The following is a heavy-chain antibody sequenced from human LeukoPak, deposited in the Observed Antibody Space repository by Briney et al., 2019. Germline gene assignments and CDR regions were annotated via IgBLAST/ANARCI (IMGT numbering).Heavy chain of an antibody. D-gene: IGHD1-26*01. V-gene: IGHV3-7*01. Sequence: GGSLRLSCAASGFIFSSYWMSWVRQAPGKGLEWEANIKQDGSEKYYVDSVKGRFTISRDNAKNSLYLQMNSLRAEDTAVYYCARDPYSGSYPAEYFQHWGQGTLVTVSS. J-gene: IGHJ1*01. CDR3: ARDPYSGSYPAEYFQH. CDR1: GFIFSSYW. CDR2: IKQDGSEK.